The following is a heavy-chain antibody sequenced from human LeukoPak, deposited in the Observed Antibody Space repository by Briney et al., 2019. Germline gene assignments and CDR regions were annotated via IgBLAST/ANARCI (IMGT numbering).Heavy chain of an antibody. J-gene: IGHJ5*02. D-gene: IGHD6-25*01. CDR1: GDSFSEYY. V-gene: IGHV4-59*12. Sequence: SETLSLTCTVSGDSFSEYYWSWIRQPPAKGLEWIGVVYYSESPHYNPSLKSRVTISVDTSKNQFSLRLRCVSAADTAVYYCARELDGSGGGFVPWGQGTPVTVSS. CDR3: ARELDGSGGGFVP. CDR2: VYYSESP.